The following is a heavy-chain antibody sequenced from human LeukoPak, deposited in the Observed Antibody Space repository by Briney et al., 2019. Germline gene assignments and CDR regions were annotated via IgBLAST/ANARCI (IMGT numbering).Heavy chain of an antibody. J-gene: IGHJ4*02. Sequence: SETLSLTCTVSGGSISSSSYYWGWIRQPAGKGLEWIGSIYYSGSTYYNPSLKSRVTISVDTSKNQFSLKLSSVTAADTAVHYCARLTMVQGVIITDYFDYWGQGTLVTVSS. CDR2: IYYSGST. D-gene: IGHD3-10*01. CDR1: GGSISSSSYY. CDR3: ARLTMVQGVIITDYFDY. V-gene: IGHV4-39*01.